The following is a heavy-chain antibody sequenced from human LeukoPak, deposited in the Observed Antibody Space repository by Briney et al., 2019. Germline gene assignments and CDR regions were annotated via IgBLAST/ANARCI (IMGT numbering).Heavy chain of an antibody. CDR1: GGSFSCYY. CDR2: INHSGST. CDR3: VREGHSGSYYYYYYMDV. J-gene: IGHJ6*03. Sequence: PSETLSLTCAVYGGSFSCYYWSWIRQPPGKGLEWIGEINHSGSTNYNPSLKSRVTISVDTSKNQFSLKLSSVTAADTAVYYCVREGHSGSYYYYYYMDVWGKGTTVTVSS. V-gene: IGHV4-34*01. D-gene: IGHD1-26*01.